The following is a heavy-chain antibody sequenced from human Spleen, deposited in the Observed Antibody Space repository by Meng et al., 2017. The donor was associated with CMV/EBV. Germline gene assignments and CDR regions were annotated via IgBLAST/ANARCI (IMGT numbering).Heavy chain of an antibody. CDR1: GFTFSSYR. Sequence: GGSLRLSCAASGFTFSSYRINWVRQAPGKGLEWVASISSTSAYIYYAESVEGRFIISRDNAKSSLYLTMDNLAAKDTAVYYCATGATLDYWGQGTLVTVSS. CDR3: ATGATLDY. V-gene: IGHV3-21*01. J-gene: IGHJ4*02. D-gene: IGHD3-10*01. CDR2: ISSTSAYI.